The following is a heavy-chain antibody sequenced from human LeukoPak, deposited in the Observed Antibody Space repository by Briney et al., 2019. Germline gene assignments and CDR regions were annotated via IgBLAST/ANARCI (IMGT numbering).Heavy chain of an antibody. CDR3: ARSPDRSSTI. D-gene: IGHD2-2*01. CDR2: ISYDGSNK. J-gene: IGHJ4*02. Sequence: GGSLRLSCAASGFTFSSYAMHWVRQAPGKGLEWVAVISYDGSNKYYADSVKGRFTITRDNSKNTLYLQMNSLRAEDTAVYYCARSPDRSSTIWGQGTLVTVSS. V-gene: IGHV3-30*01. CDR1: GFTFSSYA.